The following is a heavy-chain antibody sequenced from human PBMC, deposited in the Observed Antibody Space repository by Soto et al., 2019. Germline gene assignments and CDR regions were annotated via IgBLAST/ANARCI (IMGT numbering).Heavy chain of an antibody. V-gene: IGHV4-59*05. CDR2: VYYSGST. Sequence: SETLSLTCTVSGGSISSYYWSWIRQSPGEGLEWIGSVYYSGSTYYNPSLKSRVTISIDTSKRQFFLNLSSMTAADTAVYYCARQNTGHNWFGPWGQGTLVTVSS. CDR1: GGSISSYY. CDR3: ARQNTGHNWFGP. D-gene: IGHD4-17*01. J-gene: IGHJ5*02.